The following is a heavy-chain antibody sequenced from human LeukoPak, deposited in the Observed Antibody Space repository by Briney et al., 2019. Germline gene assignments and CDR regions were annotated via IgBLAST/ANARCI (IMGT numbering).Heavy chain of an antibody. V-gene: IGHV1-18*01. CDR1: VYTFNNYG. CDR3: ARVSTVSSSYYVDS. J-gene: IGHJ4*02. D-gene: IGHD6-13*01. CDR2: ISAYRVNT. Sequence: ASVKVSCKASVYTFNNYGLSWVRQAPGQGLEWMGGISAYRVNTNYAQKFLGRVTMTTDTSTSTAFMELRSLRPDDTAIYYCARVSTVSSSYYVDSWGQGTLVTVSS.